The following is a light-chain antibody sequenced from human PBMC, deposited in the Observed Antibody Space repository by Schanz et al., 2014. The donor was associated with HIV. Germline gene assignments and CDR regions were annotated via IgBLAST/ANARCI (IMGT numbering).Light chain of an antibody. CDR1: QTVSSHF. Sequence: EIVLTQSPGTLSLSPGERATLSCRASQTVSSHFLAWYQQKPGQAPRLLIFGASNRATGFPDRFSGSASGTDFTLTISSLEPEDFAVYYCQQYSSSPRTFGQGTKVEI. V-gene: IGKV3-20*01. J-gene: IGKJ1*01. CDR3: QQYSSSPRT. CDR2: GAS.